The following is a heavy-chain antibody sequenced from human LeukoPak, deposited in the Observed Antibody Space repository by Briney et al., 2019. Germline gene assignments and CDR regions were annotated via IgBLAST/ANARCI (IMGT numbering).Heavy chain of an antibody. CDR2: INHSGST. J-gene: IGHJ4*02. Sequence: PSETLSLTSAVYGGSCSGYYWSWIRHPPGNGLEWIGEINHSGSTNYNPSLKSRVTISVDTSKNQFSLKLSSVTAADTAVYYCASGGGDLIDYWGQGTLVTVSS. CDR3: ASGGGDLIDY. D-gene: IGHD4-17*01. CDR1: GGSCSGYY. V-gene: IGHV4-34*01.